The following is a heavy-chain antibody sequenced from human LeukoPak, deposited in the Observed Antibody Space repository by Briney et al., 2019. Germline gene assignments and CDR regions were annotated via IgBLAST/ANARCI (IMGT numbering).Heavy chain of an antibody. CDR1: GFNFSNYW. CDR2: IGQEGGEQ. CDR3: ARSKAGGY. V-gene: IGHV3-7*01. J-gene: IGHJ4*02. D-gene: IGHD3-10*01. Sequence: PGGSLRLSCVVSGFNFSNYWMSWVRQAPGKGLEWVANIGQEGGEQNYVDSVKGRFSISRDNAKTSVYLQMNSLKVEDTAFYYCARSKAGGYWGQGTLVTVSS.